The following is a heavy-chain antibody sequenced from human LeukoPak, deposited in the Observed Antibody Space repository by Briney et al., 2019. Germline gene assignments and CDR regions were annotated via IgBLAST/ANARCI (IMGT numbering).Heavy chain of an antibody. D-gene: IGHD2-2*01. J-gene: IGHJ4*02. CDR3: ARLHANCSSTSCYAGGFDY. CDR1: GGSFSGYY. V-gene: IGHV4-34*01. Sequence: SETLSLTCAVYGGSFSGYYWSWIRQPPGKGLEWIGEINHSGSTNYNPSLKSRVTISVDTSKNQFSLKPSSVTAADTAVYYCARLHANCSSTSCYAGGFDYWGQGTLVTVSS. CDR2: INHSGST.